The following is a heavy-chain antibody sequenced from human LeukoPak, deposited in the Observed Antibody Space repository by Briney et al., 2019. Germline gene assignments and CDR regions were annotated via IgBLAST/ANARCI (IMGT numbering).Heavy chain of an antibody. CDR3: ARDPSVVVPAAMGAFDI. D-gene: IGHD2-2*01. Sequence: GGSLRLSCAASGFTFSSYEMNWVRQAPGKGLEWVSYISSSGSTIYYADSVKGRFTISRDNAKNSLYLQMNSLRAEDTAVYYCARDPSVVVPAAMGAFDIWGQGTMVTVST. CDR2: ISSSGSTI. J-gene: IGHJ3*02. CDR1: GFTFSSYE. V-gene: IGHV3-48*03.